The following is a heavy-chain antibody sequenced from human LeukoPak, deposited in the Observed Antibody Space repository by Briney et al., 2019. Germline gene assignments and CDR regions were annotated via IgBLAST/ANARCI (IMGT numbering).Heavy chain of an antibody. V-gene: IGHV3-23*01. CDR2: ISGSDGQL. D-gene: IGHD1-14*01. CDR3: AKESPYRAPTRTYYFDY. CDR1: GFTFSSYA. Sequence: GGSLRLSCAASGFTFSSYAMSWVRQAPGKGLEWVSAISGSDGQLFYADSVKGRFTISRDNSRNTLFLQMNSLRAEDTALYYCAKESPYRAPTRTYYFDYWGRGTLVTVSS. J-gene: IGHJ4*02.